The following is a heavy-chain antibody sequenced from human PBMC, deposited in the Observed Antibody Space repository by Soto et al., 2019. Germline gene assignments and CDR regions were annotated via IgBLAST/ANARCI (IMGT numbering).Heavy chain of an antibody. CDR2: ISSSGGNT. D-gene: IGHD6-25*01. CDR1: GFTFSSYG. V-gene: IGHV3-23*01. Sequence: GGSLRLSCAASGFTFSSYGMSWVRQAPGKGLEWVSGISSSGGNTYYADSVKGRFTISRDNSKDTLYLQMNSLRAEDTAVFYCAKVGTAGRYYFDYWGQGTLVTVS. J-gene: IGHJ4*02. CDR3: AKVGTAGRYYFDY.